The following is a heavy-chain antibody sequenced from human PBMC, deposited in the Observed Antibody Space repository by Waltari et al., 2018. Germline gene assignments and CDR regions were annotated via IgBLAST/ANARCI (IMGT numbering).Heavy chain of an antibody. CDR2: ISSDGSSV. V-gene: IGHV3-74*01. D-gene: IGHD3-22*01. J-gene: IGHJ6*02. CDR1: GFTFSRYW. Sequence: EEQLVESGGGLAHPGESLRLSCAASGFTFSRYWMDWVRQAPGKGLVWVSRISSDGSSVTYADSVKGRFTISRDNAKNTLYVQMNRLRAEDTAEYYCARVATKTYSSPVPGRPYYYGMDVWGQGTTVTVSS. CDR3: ARVATKTYSSPVPGRPYYYGMDV.